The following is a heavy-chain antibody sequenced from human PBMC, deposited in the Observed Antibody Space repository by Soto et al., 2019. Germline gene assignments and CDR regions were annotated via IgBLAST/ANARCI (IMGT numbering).Heavy chain of an antibody. CDR1: GYTFTSYG. CDR2: ISAYNGNT. V-gene: IGHV1-18*01. CDR3: ARDWSEGLAILEDYYYYGMDV. J-gene: IGHJ6*02. Sequence: ASVKVSCKASGYTFTSYGISWVRQAPGQGLEWMGWISAYNGNTNYAQKLQGRVTMTTDTSTSTAYMELRSLGSDDTAVYYCARDWSEGLAILEDYYYYGMDVWGQGTTVTVSS.